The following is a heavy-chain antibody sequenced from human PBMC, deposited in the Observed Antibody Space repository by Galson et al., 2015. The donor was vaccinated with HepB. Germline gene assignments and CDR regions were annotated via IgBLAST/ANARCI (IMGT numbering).Heavy chain of an antibody. CDR2: ISGSGNSI. V-gene: IGHV3-23*01. CDR1: RFTFSRYA. J-gene: IGHJ4*02. D-gene: IGHD5-18*01. CDR3: AKDLREGYSYGYGFDD. Sequence: SLRLSCAAFRFTFSRYAITWVRQAPGRGLEWVSVISGSGNSIYYADSVKGRFTISRDNSKNTVYLQMSSLRADDTALYYCAKDLREGYSYGYGFDDWGQGTLVTVSS.